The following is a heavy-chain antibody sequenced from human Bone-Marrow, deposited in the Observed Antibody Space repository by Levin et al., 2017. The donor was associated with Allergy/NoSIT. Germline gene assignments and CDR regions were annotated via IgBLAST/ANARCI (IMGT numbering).Heavy chain of an antibody. D-gene: IGHD1-14*01. CDR3: TRYRGRTSSFGMDV. CDR2: VNHSGST. Sequence: SETLSLTCAVYGGSFSGYFWSWIRQAPGKGLEWIGDVNHSGSTTYNPSLKSRVTILLDTSKNQFSVELSSVTAADTGVYYCTRYRGRTSSFGMDVWGQGTTVTVS. J-gene: IGHJ6*02. CDR1: GGSFSGYF. V-gene: IGHV4-34*01.